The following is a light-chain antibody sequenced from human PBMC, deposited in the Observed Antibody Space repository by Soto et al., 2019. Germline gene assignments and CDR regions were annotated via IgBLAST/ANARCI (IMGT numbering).Light chain of an antibody. J-gene: IGKJ1*01. CDR1: QSVSSRY. V-gene: IGKV3-20*01. CDR3: QQYGNPPWT. Sequence: EIVLTQSPGTLSLSPGERATLSCRASQSVSSRYLGWYQQRFGQAPRLLIYGASSRATGIPDRFSGSGSGTDFTLTITSLEPEDFAVYYCQQYGNPPWTFGQGTKVEIK. CDR2: GAS.